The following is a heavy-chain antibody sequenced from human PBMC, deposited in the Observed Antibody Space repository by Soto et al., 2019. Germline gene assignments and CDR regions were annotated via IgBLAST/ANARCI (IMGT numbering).Heavy chain of an antibody. CDR2: IIPIFGTA. V-gene: IGHV1-69*13. J-gene: IGHJ4*02. CDR3: AREASPQTTTLGTFDY. Sequence: ASVKVSCKASGGTFSSYAISWVRQAPGQGLEWMGGIIPIFGTANYAQKFQGRVTITADESTSTAYMELSSLRSEDTAVYYCAREASPQTTTLGTFDYWGQGTLVTVSS. D-gene: IGHD7-27*01. CDR1: GGTFSSYA.